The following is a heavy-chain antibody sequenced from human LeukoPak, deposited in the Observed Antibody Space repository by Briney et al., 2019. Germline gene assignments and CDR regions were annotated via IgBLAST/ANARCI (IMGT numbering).Heavy chain of an antibody. J-gene: IGHJ3*02. CDR2: INSGSSTI. V-gene: IGHV3-48*01. CDR1: EFSLRSYS. D-gene: IGHD1-1*01. Sequence: GGSLRLSCGASEFSLRSYSMDWVRQAPGKGLESVSHINSGSSTIYYADSVKGRLTISRDNAGNSLYLHMNSLRAEDTAVYYCARVLLERPGIDSFDMWGQGTMVTVSS. CDR3: ARVLLERPGIDSFDM.